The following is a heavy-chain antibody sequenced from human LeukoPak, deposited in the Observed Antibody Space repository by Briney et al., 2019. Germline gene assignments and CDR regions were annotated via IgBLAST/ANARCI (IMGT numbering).Heavy chain of an antibody. Sequence: GGSLRLSCATSGFSFNVYSMNWVRQAPGKGLEWVSYISSSSSTIYYAESVKGRFTISRDNAKNSLFLQMNSLRGEDTAVYYCARDLSRIAGAGLDYWGQGTLVTVSS. CDR3: ARDLSRIAGAGLDY. V-gene: IGHV3-48*01. CDR2: ISSSSSTI. CDR1: GFSFNVYS. J-gene: IGHJ4*02. D-gene: IGHD6-13*01.